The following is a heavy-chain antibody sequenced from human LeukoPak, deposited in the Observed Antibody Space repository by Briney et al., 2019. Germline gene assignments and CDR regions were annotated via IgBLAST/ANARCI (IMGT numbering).Heavy chain of an antibody. CDR1: GNYW. J-gene: IGHJ4*02. CDR3: VSFYETY. D-gene: IGHD2/OR15-2a*01. V-gene: IGHV3-74*01. Sequence: GGSLRLSCAASGNYWMHWVRQVPGKGPVWVSHINSDGSWTSYADSVKGRFTISKHNAKNTVYLQMNSLRAEDTAVYYCVSFYETYWGRGTLVTVSS. CDR2: INSDGSWT.